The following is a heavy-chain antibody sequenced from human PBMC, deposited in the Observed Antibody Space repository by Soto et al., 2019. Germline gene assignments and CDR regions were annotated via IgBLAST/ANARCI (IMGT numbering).Heavy chain of an antibody. CDR3: VGTGFGINNCSYRGVR. CDR1: GFDFKTYG. Sequence: QGQLVESGGGVVQPGRSLRLSCVASGFDFKTYGMHWVRQAPGKGLEWVAVIGFDGTNIHYSDSVRGRFSISRDNSQNTVFLQINCLRVEDTALYYCVGTGFGINNCSYRGVRWGQGTLVTV. V-gene: IGHV3-33*01. CDR2: IGFDGTNI. D-gene: IGHD1-20*01. J-gene: IGHJ4*02.